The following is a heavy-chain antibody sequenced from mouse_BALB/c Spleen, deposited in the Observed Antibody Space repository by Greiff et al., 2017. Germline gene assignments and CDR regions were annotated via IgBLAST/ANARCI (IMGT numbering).Heavy chain of an antibody. D-gene: IGHD2-1*01. CDR1: GFTFSSYY. Sequence: EVHLVESGGGLVKLGGSLKLSCAASGFTFSSYYMSWVRQTPEKRLELVAAINSNGGSTYYPDTVKGRFTISRDNAKNTLYLQMSSLKSEDTALYYCARQDYGNPFYYAMDYWGQGTSVTVSS. J-gene: IGHJ4*01. CDR2: INSNGGST. CDR3: ARQDYGNPFYYAMDY. V-gene: IGHV5-6-2*01.